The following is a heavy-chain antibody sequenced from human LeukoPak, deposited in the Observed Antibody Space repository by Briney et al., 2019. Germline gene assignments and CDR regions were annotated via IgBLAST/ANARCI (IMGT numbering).Heavy chain of an antibody. CDR3: ARDRVAVYYYYMDV. CDR2: ISGSGGST. Sequence: GGSLRLSCAASVFTFSSYTMSWVRQAPGKGLEWVSAISGSGGSTYYADSVKGRFTISRDNAKNSLYLQMNSLRAEDTAVYYCARDRVAVYYYYMDVWGKGTTVTVSS. D-gene: IGHD5/OR15-5a*01. CDR1: VFTFSSYT. J-gene: IGHJ6*03. V-gene: IGHV3-23*01.